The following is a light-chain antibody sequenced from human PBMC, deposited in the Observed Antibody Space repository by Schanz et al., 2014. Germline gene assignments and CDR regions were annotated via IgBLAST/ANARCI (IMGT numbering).Light chain of an antibody. CDR1: QSVSSN. CDR2: GAS. J-gene: IGKJ4*01. Sequence: EIVLTQSPGTLSLSPGERATLSCRASQSVSSNLAWYQQKPGQAPRLLIYGASSRATGIPDRFSGSGSGTDFTLTISSLQPEDFATYYCQQSYSAPLSFGGGTKVEIK. V-gene: IGKV3-20*01. CDR3: QQSYSAPLS.